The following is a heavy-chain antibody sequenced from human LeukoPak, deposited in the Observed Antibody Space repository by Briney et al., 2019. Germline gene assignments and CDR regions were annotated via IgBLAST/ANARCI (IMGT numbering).Heavy chain of an antibody. Sequence: GESLKISCKGSGYSFTSYWIGWVRQIPGKGLEWMGNIYPGDSDTRYSPSFQGQVTISADKSISTAYLQWSSLKASDTAMYYCARLDPRATTYYFDYWGQGTLVTVSS. CDR2: IYPGDSDT. D-gene: IGHD5-24*01. CDR3: ARLDPRATTYYFDY. CDR1: GYSFTSYW. J-gene: IGHJ4*02. V-gene: IGHV5-51*01.